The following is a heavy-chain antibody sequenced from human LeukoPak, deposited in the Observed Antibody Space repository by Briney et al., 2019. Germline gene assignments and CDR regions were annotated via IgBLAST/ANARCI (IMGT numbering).Heavy chain of an antibody. Sequence: PSETLSLTCTVSGGSISSYHWSWIRQPPGKGLEWIGYIYYSGSTNYNPSLKSRVTISVDTSKNQFSLKLSSVTAADTAVYYCARGIFGVVIPHNWFDPWGQGTLVTVSS. V-gene: IGHV4-59*01. CDR3: ARGIFGVVIPHNWFDP. J-gene: IGHJ5*02. CDR1: GGSISSYH. D-gene: IGHD3-3*01. CDR2: IYYSGST.